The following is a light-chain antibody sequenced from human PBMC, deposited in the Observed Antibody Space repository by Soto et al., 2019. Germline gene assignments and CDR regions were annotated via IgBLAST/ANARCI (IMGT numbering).Light chain of an antibody. J-gene: IGKJ1*01. Sequence: EIVVTQSPGTLSLSPGERATLSCRASQTVTSSYLAWYQQKPGQAPRLLIYGASSRATGIPDRFSGSGSGTDFTLTISSLQPEDFATYYCQKSYSSPPTCGQGTKVDIK. CDR2: GAS. V-gene: IGKV3-20*01. CDR1: QTVTSSY. CDR3: QKSYSSPPT.